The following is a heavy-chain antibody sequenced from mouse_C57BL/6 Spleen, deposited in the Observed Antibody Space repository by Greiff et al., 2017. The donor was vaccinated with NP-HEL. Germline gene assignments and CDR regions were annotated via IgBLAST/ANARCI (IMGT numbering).Heavy chain of an antibody. D-gene: IGHD1-1*01. CDR1: GFTFSDYY. J-gene: IGHJ3*01. Sequence: EVKLMESEGGLVQPGSSMKLSCTASGFTFSDYYMAWVRQVPEKGLEWVANINYDGSSTYYLDSLKSRFIISRDNAKNILYLQMSSLKSEDTATYYCARDDYYGSPWFAYWGQGTLVTVSA. CDR2: INYDGSST. V-gene: IGHV5-16*01. CDR3: ARDDYYGSPWFAY.